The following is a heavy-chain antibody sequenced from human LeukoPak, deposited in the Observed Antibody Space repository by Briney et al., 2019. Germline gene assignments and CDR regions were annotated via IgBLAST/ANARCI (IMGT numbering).Heavy chain of an antibody. J-gene: IGHJ4*02. CDR2: ISGSGGHT. CDR3: AKHIVVSDYFDY. Sequence: GGSLRLSCAASGFTFSSSAMSWVRQAPGKGLEWVSGISGSGGHTYYADSVKGRFTISRDNSKNTLYLQMNSLRAEDTALYYCAKHIVVSDYFDYWGQGTLVTVSS. V-gene: IGHV3-23*01. CDR1: GFTFSSSA. D-gene: IGHD2-21*01.